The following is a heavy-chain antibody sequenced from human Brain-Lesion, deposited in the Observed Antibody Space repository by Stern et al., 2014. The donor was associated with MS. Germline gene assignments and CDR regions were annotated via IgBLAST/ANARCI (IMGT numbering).Heavy chain of an antibody. CDR2: MNPYSGNT. D-gene: IGHD2-2*01. V-gene: IGHV1-8*01. CDR1: GYTFSSYD. Sequence: VQLVQSGAEVKKPGASVKVSCKASGYTFSSYDITWVRQASGHGLEWMGWMNPYSGNTGYAQKFKGRVSMTSVPSISTVYMELTSLTSDDTAVYFCARAVRNQLLSEYWGQGTLVTVSS. CDR3: ARAVRNQLLSEY. J-gene: IGHJ4*02.